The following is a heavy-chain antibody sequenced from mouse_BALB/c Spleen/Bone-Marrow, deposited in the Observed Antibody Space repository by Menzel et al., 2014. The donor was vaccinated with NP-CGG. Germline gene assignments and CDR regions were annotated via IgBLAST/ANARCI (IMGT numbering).Heavy chain of an antibody. J-gene: IGHJ2*01. CDR3: ARDYGSRHYFDY. CDR2: IWTGGTT. CDR1: GFSLTSYG. D-gene: IGHD1-1*01. Sequence: QVQLQQSGPGLVAPSQSLSTTCTVSGFSLTSYGVHWVRQPPGKGLEWLGVIWTGGTTNYDSALMSRLSISKDNSESQVFLKMKSLQTDDTAIYYCARDYGSRHYFDYWGQGTTLTVSS. V-gene: IGHV2-9*02.